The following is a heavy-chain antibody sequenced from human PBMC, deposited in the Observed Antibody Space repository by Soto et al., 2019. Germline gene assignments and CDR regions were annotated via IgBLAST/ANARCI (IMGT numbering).Heavy chain of an antibody. CDR1: GFTFSSYA. J-gene: IGHJ6*02. V-gene: IGHV3-30-3*01. CDR2: ISYDGSNK. D-gene: IGHD3-9*01. Sequence: QVQLVESGGGVVQPGRSLRLSCAASGFTFSSYAMHWVRQAPGKGLEWVAVISYDGSNKYYADSVKGRFTISRDNSKNTLYLQMNSLRAEDTAVYYCARDQVYDILTGPHYYYYYYGMDVWGQGTTVTVSS. CDR3: ARDQVYDILTGPHYYYYYYGMDV.